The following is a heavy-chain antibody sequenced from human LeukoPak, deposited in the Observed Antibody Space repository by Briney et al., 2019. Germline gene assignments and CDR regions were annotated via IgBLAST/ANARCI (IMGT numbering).Heavy chain of an antibody. CDR2: INPSGGST. D-gene: IGHD3-9*01. CDR3: ARRRIFDWLDAFDI. J-gene: IGHJ3*02. CDR1: GYTFTSYY. V-gene: IGHV1-46*01. Sequence: VASVKVSCKASGYTFTSYYMHWVRQAPGQGLEWMGIINPSGGSTSYAQKLQGRVTMTTDTSTSTAYMELRSLRSDDTAVYYCARRRIFDWLDAFDIWGQGTMVTVSS.